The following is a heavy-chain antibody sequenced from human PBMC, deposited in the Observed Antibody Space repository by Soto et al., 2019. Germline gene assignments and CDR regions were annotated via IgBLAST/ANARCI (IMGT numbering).Heavy chain of an antibody. J-gene: IGHJ4*02. D-gene: IGHD5-18*01. CDR1: GYTFTSYD. CDR3: ASGLWTIH. V-gene: IGHV1-8*01. CDR2: MNPNSGNT. Sequence: QVQLVQSGAEVKKPGASVKVSCKASGYTFTSYDINWVRQATGQGLEWMGWMNPNSGNTGYAQKSQGRATMTRNNSISTSYIELSSLRSEDTAVYYCASGLWTIHWGQGNLVTVSS.